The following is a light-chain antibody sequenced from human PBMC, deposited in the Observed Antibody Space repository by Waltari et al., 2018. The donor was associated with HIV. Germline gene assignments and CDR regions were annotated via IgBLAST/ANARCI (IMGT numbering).Light chain of an antibody. CDR2: GNS. CDR3: QSYDTSLSGSGV. J-gene: IGLJ2*01. Sequence: QSVLTQPPSVSGAPGQRVTISCTGSSSNIGAGYDVHWYQQLPGTAPRVLIYGNSNRPSGDPDRFSGSKSGTSASLAITGLQAEDEADYYCQSYDTSLSGSGVFGGGTKLTVL. CDR1: SSNIGAGYD. V-gene: IGLV1-40*01.